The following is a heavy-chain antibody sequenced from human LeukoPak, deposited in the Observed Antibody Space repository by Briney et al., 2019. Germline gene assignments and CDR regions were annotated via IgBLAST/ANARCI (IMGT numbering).Heavy chain of an antibody. D-gene: IGHD5-18*01. J-gene: IGHJ4*02. CDR1: GGSISSGGYY. CDR2: IYHSGST. CDR3: ASNIRGYSYGMDDY. Sequence: TSETLSLTCTVSGGSISSGGYYWSWIRQPPGKGLEWIGYIYHSGSTYYNPSLKSRVTISVDRSKNQFSLKLSSVTAADTAVYYCASNIRGYSYGMDDYWGQGTLVTVSS. V-gene: IGHV4-30-2*01.